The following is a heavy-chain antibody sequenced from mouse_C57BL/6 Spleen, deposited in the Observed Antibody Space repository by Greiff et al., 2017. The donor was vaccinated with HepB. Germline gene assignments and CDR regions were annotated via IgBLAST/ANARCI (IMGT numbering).Heavy chain of an antibody. V-gene: IGHV2-2*01. D-gene: IGHD4-1*01. CDR3: ARGTGKGYFDV. J-gene: IGHJ1*03. CDR1: GFSLTSYG. CDR2: IWSGGST. Sequence: QVQLQQSGPGLVQPSQSLSITCTVSGFSLTSYGVHWVRQSPGKGLEWLGVIWSGGSTDYNAAFISRLSISKDNSKSQVFFKMNSLQADDTAIYYCARGTGKGYFDVWDTGTTVTVSS.